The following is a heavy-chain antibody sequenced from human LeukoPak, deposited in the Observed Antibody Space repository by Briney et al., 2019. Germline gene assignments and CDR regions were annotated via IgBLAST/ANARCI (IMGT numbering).Heavy chain of an antibody. CDR2: ISGSGGST. CDR1: GFTFSSYA. J-gene: IGHJ4*02. CDR3: ARDVGEYCSSVSCYASDY. D-gene: IGHD2-2*01. V-gene: IGHV3-23*01. Sequence: PGGSLRPSCAASGFTFSSYAMSWVRQAPGKGLEWVSAISGSGGSTYYADSVKGRFTISRDNSKNTLYLQMNSLRADDTAVYYCARDVGEYCSSVSCYASDYWGQGTLVTVSS.